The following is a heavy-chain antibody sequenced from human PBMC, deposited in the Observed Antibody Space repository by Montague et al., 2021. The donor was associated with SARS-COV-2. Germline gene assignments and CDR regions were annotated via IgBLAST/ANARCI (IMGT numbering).Heavy chain of an antibody. CDR2: LSSNGST. CDR3: ARPGSVSGWFYFDD. CDR1: GESIDRDTYY. D-gene: IGHD6-19*01. V-gene: IGHV4-39*02. Sequence: SETLSLTCIVSGESIDRDTYYWGWIRQSPGKGLEWIGSLSSNGSTYYNPSLRSRVTISMDTSKNHFSLKVNSVTATDTAVYFCARPGSVSGWFYFDDWGQGTLVSVFS. J-gene: IGHJ4*02.